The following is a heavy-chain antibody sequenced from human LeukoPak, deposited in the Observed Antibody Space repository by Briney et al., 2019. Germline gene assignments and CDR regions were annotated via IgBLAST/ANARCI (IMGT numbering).Heavy chain of an antibody. CDR3: ARDPIAVAGIGI. V-gene: IGHV4-61*01. Sequence: PSETLSLTCTVSGDSITSGSYYWSWIRQPPGKGLEWIRYIYYSGSTNYNPSLKSRVTISVDTSKNQFSLKLSSVTAADTAVYYCARDPIAVAGIGIWGQGTLVTVSS. CDR1: GDSITSGSYY. CDR2: IYYSGST. J-gene: IGHJ4*02. D-gene: IGHD6-19*01.